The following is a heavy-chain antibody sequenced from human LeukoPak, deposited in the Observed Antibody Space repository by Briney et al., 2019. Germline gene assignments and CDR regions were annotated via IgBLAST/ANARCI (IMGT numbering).Heavy chain of an antibody. J-gene: IGHJ3*02. Sequence: PGGSLRLSCAASGFTVSSNYMSWVRQAPGKGLEWVSVIYSGGSTYYADSVKGRFTISRDNSKNTLYLQMNSLRAEDTAVYYCARGCVLLFDDIVVVPAAQHPPSDAFDIWGQGTMVTVSS. V-gene: IGHV3-66*01. D-gene: IGHD2-2*01. CDR1: GFTVSSNY. CDR2: IYSGGST. CDR3: ARGCVLLFDDIVVVPAAQHPPSDAFDI.